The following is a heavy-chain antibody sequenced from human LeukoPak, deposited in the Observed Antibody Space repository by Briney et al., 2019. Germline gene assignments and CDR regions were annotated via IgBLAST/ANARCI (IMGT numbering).Heavy chain of an antibody. V-gene: IGHV3-21*01. Sequence: PGGSLRLSCAASGFTFSSYSMNWVRQAPGKGLEWVSSISSSSSYIYYADSVKGRFTISRDNAKNSLYLQMNSLRAEDTAVYYCAREGGDWTRDFDYWGQGTLVTVSS. D-gene: IGHD2-21*02. CDR3: AREGGDWTRDFDY. CDR1: GFTFSSYS. CDR2: ISSSSSYI. J-gene: IGHJ4*02.